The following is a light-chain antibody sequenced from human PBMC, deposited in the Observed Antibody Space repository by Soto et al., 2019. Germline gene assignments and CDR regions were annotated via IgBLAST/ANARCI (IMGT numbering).Light chain of an antibody. Sequence: EIVLTQSPATLSLSPGERTTLSCRASQSISRYLAWYQQKPGQAPRLLIYGASNRATGIPDRFSGSGSGTDFTLTISRLEPEDFAVYYCQQYRMSPNTFGQGTRLEIK. J-gene: IGKJ5*01. CDR2: GAS. V-gene: IGKV3-20*01. CDR1: QSISRY. CDR3: QQYRMSPNT.